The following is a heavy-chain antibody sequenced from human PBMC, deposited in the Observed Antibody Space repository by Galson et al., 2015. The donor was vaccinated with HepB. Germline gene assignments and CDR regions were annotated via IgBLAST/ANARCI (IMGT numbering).Heavy chain of an antibody. CDR1: GGFISSYY. J-gene: IGHJ4*02. D-gene: IGHD3-3*01. CDR2: VYNSGST. Sequence: ETLSLTCIVSGGFISSYYWSWIRQSPGKGLEWIGYVYNSGSTNYNPSLKSRVTISVDTSKNQFSLRLSSVTAADTAVYYCARSGGYYLGYLDYWGQGTLVTVSS. V-gene: IGHV4-59*01. CDR3: ARSGGYYLGYLDY.